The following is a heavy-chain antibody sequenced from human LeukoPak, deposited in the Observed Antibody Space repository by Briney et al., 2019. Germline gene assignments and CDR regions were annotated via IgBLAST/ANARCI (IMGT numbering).Heavy chain of an antibody. Sequence: SQTLSLTCTVSGGSISSGGYYWSWIRQHPGKGLEWIGYIYYSGSTYYNPSLKSRVTISVDTSKNQFSLKLSSVTAADTAVYYCARREEIVVVPAGVYWGQGTLVTVSS. CDR3: ARREEIVVVPAGVY. V-gene: IGHV4-31*03. CDR1: GGSISSGGYY. D-gene: IGHD2-2*01. J-gene: IGHJ4*02. CDR2: IYYSGST.